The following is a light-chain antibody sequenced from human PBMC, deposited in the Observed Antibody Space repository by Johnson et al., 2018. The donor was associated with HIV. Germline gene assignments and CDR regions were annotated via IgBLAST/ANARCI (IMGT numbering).Light chain of an antibody. Sequence: QAALTQPPSVSAAPGQKVTISCSGSSSNIGNNYVSWYQQLPGTAPKLLIYDNNKRPSGIPDRFSGSKSGTPATLGIIGLQTGDEADYYCGTWHSRLSTYVFGTGTNVTVL. V-gene: IGLV1-51*01. CDR3: GTWHSRLSTYV. CDR1: SSNIGNNY. J-gene: IGLJ1*01. CDR2: DNN.